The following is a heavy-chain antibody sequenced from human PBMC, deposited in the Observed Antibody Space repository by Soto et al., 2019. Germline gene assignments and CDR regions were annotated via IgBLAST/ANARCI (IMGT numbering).Heavy chain of an antibody. D-gene: IGHD6-13*01. CDR1: GFTFSSYG. Sequence: PGGSLRLSCAASGFTFSSYGMSWVRQAPGKGLEWVPAISGSGGSTFYADSVKGRFTISRDNSKNTLYLQMNSLRAEDTAVYYCAKHLIAAAAPDYWGQGTLVTVSS. CDR2: ISGSGGST. J-gene: IGHJ4*02. V-gene: IGHV3-23*01. CDR3: AKHLIAAAAPDY.